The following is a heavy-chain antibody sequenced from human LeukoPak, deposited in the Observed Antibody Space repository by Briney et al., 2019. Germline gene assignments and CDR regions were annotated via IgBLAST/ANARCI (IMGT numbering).Heavy chain of an antibody. J-gene: IGHJ4*02. CDR1: GFTFSSYS. Sequence: GGSLRLSCAASGFTFSSYSMNWVRRAPGKGLVWVSSISSSSSYIYYADSVKGRFTISRDNAKNSLYLQMNSLRAEDTAVYYCAREDILTGYYYWGQGTLVTVSS. D-gene: IGHD3-9*01. CDR3: AREDILTGYYY. CDR2: ISSSSSYI. V-gene: IGHV3-21*01.